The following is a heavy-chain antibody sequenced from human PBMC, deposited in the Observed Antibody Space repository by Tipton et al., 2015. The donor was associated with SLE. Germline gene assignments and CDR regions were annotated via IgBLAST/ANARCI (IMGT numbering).Heavy chain of an antibody. CDR1: GGSFSGYY. D-gene: IGHD2-15*01. J-gene: IGHJ4*02. V-gene: IGHV4-59*01. Sequence: LRLSCAVYGGSFSGYYWSWIRQPPGKGLEWIGYIYYSGSTNYNPSLKSRVTIPVDTSKNQFSLKLSSVTAADTAVYYCARGWGSWPYYFDYWGQGTLVTVSS. CDR2: IYYSGST. CDR3: ARGWGSWPYYFDY.